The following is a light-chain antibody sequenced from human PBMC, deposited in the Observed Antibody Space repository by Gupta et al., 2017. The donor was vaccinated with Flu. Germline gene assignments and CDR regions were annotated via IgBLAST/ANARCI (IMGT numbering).Light chain of an antibody. V-gene: IGLV3-9*01. Sequence: SYELTQPPSVSVALGQTARMTCGGNNIGSKNVHWYQQKPGQAPVLVIYRDKNRPSGIPERFSGSNAATTLTIRRAQAGDDDDYYSQEWDSSTVVFGGGTKLTVL. CDR3: QEWDSSTVV. CDR2: RDK. CDR1: NIGSKN. J-gene: IGLJ2*01.